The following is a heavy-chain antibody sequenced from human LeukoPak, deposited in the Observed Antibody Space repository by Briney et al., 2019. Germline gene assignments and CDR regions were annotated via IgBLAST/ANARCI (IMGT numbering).Heavy chain of an antibody. J-gene: IGHJ4*02. CDR1: GFTVGSSY. CDR3: ASGASSFDY. Sequence: GGSLRLSCAASGFTVGSSYLSWVRQAPGKGLEWVSVIYSGGSTYYADSVKGRFTISRHNSKNTLYLQMNSLRAEDTAVYYCASGASSFDYWGQGTLVSVSS. V-gene: IGHV3-53*04. D-gene: IGHD2-15*01. CDR2: IYSGGST.